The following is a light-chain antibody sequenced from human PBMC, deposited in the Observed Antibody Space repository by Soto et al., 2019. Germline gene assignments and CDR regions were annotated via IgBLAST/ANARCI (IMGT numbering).Light chain of an antibody. Sequence: QSALTQPASVSGSPGQSITISCTGTSSDVGGYDYFSWYQQHPGKAPKLMIYDDTNRPSGVADLFSGSKSGNTASLTISGLQAEDEADYYCDSYASSSTHVFGTGTKVTVL. CDR1: SSDVGGYDY. CDR3: DSYASSSTHV. J-gene: IGLJ1*01. CDR2: DDT. V-gene: IGLV2-14*03.